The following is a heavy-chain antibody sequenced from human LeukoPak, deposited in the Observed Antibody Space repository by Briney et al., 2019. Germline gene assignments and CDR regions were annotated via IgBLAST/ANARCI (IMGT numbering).Heavy chain of an antibody. J-gene: IGHJ4*02. CDR2: IQQGGSEK. D-gene: IGHD3-16*01. CDR3: ARVMGDYYFDS. V-gene: IGHV3-7*05. Sequence: PGGSLRLSCAASGFTFSNYWMTWVRQAPGKGLEWVGNIQQGGSEKYYADSVKGRFTISRDNARSSLYLQMNSLRAEDTAVFYCARVMGDYYFDSWGQGTLVTVSS. CDR1: GFTFSNYW.